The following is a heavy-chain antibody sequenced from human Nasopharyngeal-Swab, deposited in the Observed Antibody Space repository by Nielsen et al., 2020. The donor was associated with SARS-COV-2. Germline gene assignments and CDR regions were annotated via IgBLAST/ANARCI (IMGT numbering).Heavy chain of an antibody. D-gene: IGHD6-13*01. CDR1: GYTFTSYY. Sequence: ASAKVSCKASGYTFTSYYMHWVRQAPGQGLEWMGIINPSGGSTSYAQKFQGRVTMTRDTSTSTVYMELSSLRSEDTAVYYCARAGFSIAAAGNYWFDPWGQGTLVTVSS. CDR3: ARAGFSIAAAGNYWFDP. CDR2: INPSGGST. V-gene: IGHV1-46*01. J-gene: IGHJ5*02.